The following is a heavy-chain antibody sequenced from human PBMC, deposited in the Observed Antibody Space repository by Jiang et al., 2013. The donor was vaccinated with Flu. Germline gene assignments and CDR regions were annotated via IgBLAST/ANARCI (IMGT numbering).Heavy chain of an antibody. J-gene: IGHJ2*01. Sequence: SGAEVKKPGASVKVSCKASGYTFTNYDINWVRQATGQGLEWMGWMNPNSGNTDFAQKFQGRVTMTRNTSISTAYMELSSLRSEDTAVYYCARATTYLGYCSGGSCVFDLWGRGTLVTVSS. CDR3: ARATTYLGYCSGGSCVFDL. V-gene: IGHV1-8*01. D-gene: IGHD2-15*01. CDR1: GYTFTNYD. CDR2: MNPNSGNT.